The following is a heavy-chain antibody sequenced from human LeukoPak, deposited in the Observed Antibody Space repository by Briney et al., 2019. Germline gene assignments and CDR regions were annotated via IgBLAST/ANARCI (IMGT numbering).Heavy chain of an antibody. J-gene: IGHJ4*02. CDR3: ARDLGYCSGGSCRIFDY. Sequence: SVKVSCKASGGTFSSYAISWVRQAPGQGLEWMRRIIPIFGTANYAQKFQGRVTITTDESTSTAYMELSSLRSEDTAVYYCARDLGYCSGGSCRIFDYWGQGTLVTVSS. V-gene: IGHV1-69*05. CDR1: GGTFSSYA. CDR2: IIPIFGTA. D-gene: IGHD2-15*01.